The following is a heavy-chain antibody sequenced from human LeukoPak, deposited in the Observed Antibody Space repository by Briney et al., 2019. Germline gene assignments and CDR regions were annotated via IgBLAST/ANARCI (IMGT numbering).Heavy chain of an antibody. CDR3: ARGGDSSGHFEYFHH. J-gene: IGHJ1*01. CDR2: ISGSGGST. V-gene: IGHV3-23*01. Sequence: GGSLRLSCAASGFTFSSYAMSWVRQAPGKGLEWVSAISGSGGSTYYADSVKGRFTISRDNSKNTLYLQMNSLRAEDTAVYYCARGGDSSGHFEYFHHWGQGTLVTVSS. D-gene: IGHD3-22*01. CDR1: GFTFSSYA.